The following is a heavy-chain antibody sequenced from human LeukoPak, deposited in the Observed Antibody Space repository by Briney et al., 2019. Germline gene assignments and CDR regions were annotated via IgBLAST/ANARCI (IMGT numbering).Heavy chain of an antibody. CDR3: ARGGATVLAFDV. CDR2: INHSGTT. CDR1: GGSFSGYY. D-gene: IGHD4-11*01. J-gene: IGHJ3*01. Sequence: SETLSLTCAVYGGSFSGYYWSWIRQPPGKGLEWIGEINHSGTTNYNPSLKSRVTMSVDTSKSRFSLKLRSVTAADTAVYYCARGGATVLAFDVWGQGTVVTVSS. V-gene: IGHV4-34*01.